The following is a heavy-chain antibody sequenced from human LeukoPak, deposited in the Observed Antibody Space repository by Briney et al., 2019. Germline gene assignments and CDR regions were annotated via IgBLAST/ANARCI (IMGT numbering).Heavy chain of an antibody. V-gene: IGHV1-18*01. CDR1: GYTFTSYG. Sequence: ASVKVSCKASGYTFTSYGISWVRQAPGQGLEWMGWISAYNGNTNYAQKLQGRVTMTTDTSTSTAYMELRSLRSYDTAVYYCARDRSGSYFSLRYYFDYWGQGTLVTVSS. D-gene: IGHD1-26*01. CDR3: ARDRSGSYFSLRYYFDY. J-gene: IGHJ4*02. CDR2: ISAYNGNT.